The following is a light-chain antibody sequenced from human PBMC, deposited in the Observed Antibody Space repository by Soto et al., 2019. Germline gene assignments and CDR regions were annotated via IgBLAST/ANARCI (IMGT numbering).Light chain of an antibody. Sequence: VLTQSPATLSVSPGETVTLSCRASQSVSTNLAWYQQKPGRTPKLLIFGASTRAYDVPARFSGSGSGTDFTLTIGSLRSEDFAVYYCQQYDTWVSFGGGTTVELK. V-gene: IGKV3-15*01. J-gene: IGKJ4*01. CDR2: GAS. CDR1: QSVSTN. CDR3: QQYDTWVS.